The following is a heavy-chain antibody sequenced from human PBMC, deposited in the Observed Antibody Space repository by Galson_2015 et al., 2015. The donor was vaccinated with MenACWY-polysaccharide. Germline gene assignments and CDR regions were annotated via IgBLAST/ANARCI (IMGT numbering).Heavy chain of an antibody. D-gene: IGHD1-1*01. V-gene: IGHV3-23*01. J-gene: IGHJ4*02. CDR1: GFSFSTYG. Sequence: SLRLSCAASGFSFSTYGMTWVRQAPGRGLEWVSGRGSGGGLYYADSVKGRFTVSRDNSKNKLYLQMNNLRPEDTAVYYCAKVGPRSSCTLELDYWDPGTLLTVTS. CDR2: RGSGGGL. CDR3: AKVGPRSSCTLELDY.